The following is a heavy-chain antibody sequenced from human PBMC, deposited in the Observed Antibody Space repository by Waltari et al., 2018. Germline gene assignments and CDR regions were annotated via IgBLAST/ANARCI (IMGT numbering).Heavy chain of an antibody. CDR3: ARRPDFWSGYFDY. CDR1: GYSFTSYW. CDR2: IYPGDSDT. J-gene: IGHJ4*02. Sequence: ELQLVQSGAEVKKPWESLMISCKGSGYSFTSYWIGWVRHLPGKGLEWLGIIYPGDSDTRYSPSFQGQVTISADKSISTAYLQWSSLKASDTAMYYCARRPDFWSGYFDYWGQGTLVTVSS. V-gene: IGHV5-51*01. D-gene: IGHD3-3*01.